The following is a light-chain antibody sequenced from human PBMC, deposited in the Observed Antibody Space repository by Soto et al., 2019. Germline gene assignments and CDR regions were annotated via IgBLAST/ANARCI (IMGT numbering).Light chain of an antibody. CDR2: DVS. CDR1: QSVSSN. J-gene: IGKJ3*01. Sequence: EIVMTQSPATLSVSPGERATLSCRASQSVSSNLAWYQQKPGQAPRLLIYDVSNRATGTPARFSGSGSGTDFTLSISSLEPEDFAVYYCQQRSNRPRFTFGPGTKVDIK. CDR3: QQRSNRPRFT. V-gene: IGKV3-11*01.